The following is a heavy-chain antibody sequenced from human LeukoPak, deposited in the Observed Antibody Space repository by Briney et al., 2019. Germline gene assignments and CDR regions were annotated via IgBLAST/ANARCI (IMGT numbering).Heavy chain of an antibody. CDR3: ARHLVRRRLSKSPLHKIDAFDI. J-gene: IGHJ3*02. D-gene: IGHD6-25*01. V-gene: IGHV4-61*02. CDR2: ISNTGSV. Sequence: SETLSLTCTVSEGSITTRTYYWTWIRQPAGKGLEWVGRISNTGSVTYNPSLRSRVTISVDTSKNQFSLKLSSVTAADTAVYYCARHLVRRRLSKSPLHKIDAFDIWGQGTMVTVSS. CDR1: EGSITTRTYY.